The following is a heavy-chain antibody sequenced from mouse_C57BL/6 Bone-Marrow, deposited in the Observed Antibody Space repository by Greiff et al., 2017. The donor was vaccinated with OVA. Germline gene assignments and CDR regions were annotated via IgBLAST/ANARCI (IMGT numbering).Heavy chain of an antibody. CDR1: GYTFTSYW. D-gene: IGHD2-3*01. CDR2: IDPSDSST. CDR3: ARRGLYDGYYDY. Sequence: VLLVESGAELVMPGASVKLSCKASGYTFTSYWMHWVQQRPGQGLEWIGEIDPSDSSTNYNQKFKGKSTLTVAKSSSTAYMQLSSLTSEDSAVDYCARRGLYDGYYDYWGQGTTLTVSS. V-gene: IGHV1-69*01. J-gene: IGHJ2*01.